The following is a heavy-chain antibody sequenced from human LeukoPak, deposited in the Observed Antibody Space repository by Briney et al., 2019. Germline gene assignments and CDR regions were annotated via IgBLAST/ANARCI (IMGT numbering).Heavy chain of an antibody. J-gene: IGHJ6*03. D-gene: IGHD2-15*01. CDR2: ISGSGGST. V-gene: IGHV3-23*01. Sequence: GGSLRLSCAASGFTFSSYGMSWVRQAPGKGLEWVSAISGSGGSTYYADSVKGRFTISRDNSKNTLYLQMNSLRAEDTAVYYCARGYCSGGSCYSYYYYNYMDVWGKGTTVTVSS. CDR1: GFTFSSYG. CDR3: ARGYCSGGSCYSYYYYNYMDV.